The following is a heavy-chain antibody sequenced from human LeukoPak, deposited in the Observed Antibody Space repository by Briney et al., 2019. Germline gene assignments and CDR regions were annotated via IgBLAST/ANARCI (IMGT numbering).Heavy chain of an antibody. V-gene: IGHV3-43*01. CDR2: IGWDGTNI. Sequence: GGSLRLSCAASGFTFDRHTMHWVRQPPGKGPEWVSLIGWDGTNIDYADSVKGRFTISRDNSNNTVYLQMNSLRAEDTAVYYCARSLGDDSSGYWSYYFDYWGQGTLVTVSS. D-gene: IGHD3-22*01. CDR3: ARSLGDDSSGYWSYYFDY. J-gene: IGHJ4*02. CDR1: GFTFDRHT.